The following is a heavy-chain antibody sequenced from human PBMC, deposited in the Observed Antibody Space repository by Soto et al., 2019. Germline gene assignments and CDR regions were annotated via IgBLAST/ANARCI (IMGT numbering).Heavy chain of an antibody. V-gene: IGHV1-3*01. CDR2: INAGNGNT. CDR3: ARSITFPTPLDY. Sequence: GASVKVYCKSSGYTFTRYAMHWVRQAPGQRLEWMGWINAGNGNTKYSQKFQGRVTITRDTSASTAYMELSSLRTEDTAVYYCARSITFPTPLDYWGQGTLVTVSS. CDR1: GYTFTRYA. D-gene: IGHD1-20*01. J-gene: IGHJ4*02.